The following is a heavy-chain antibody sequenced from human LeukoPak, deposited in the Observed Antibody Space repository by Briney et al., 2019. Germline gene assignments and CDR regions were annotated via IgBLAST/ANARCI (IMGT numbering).Heavy chain of an antibody. CDR1: GYSSTSYW. CDR2: IYPGDSDT. V-gene: IGHV5-51*01. CDR3: ARRPYCSSTSCYQSNWFDP. J-gene: IGHJ5*02. D-gene: IGHD2-2*01. Sequence: GESLKISCKGSGYSSTSYWIGWVRQMPGKGLEWMGIIYPGDSDTRYSPSFQGQVTISADKSISTAYLQWSSLKASDTAMYYCARRPYCSSTSCYQSNWFDPWGQGTLVTVSS.